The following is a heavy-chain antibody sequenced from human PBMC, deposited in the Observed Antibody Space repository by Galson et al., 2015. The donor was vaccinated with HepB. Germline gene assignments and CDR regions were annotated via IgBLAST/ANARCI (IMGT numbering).Heavy chain of an antibody. V-gene: IGHV6-1*01. CDR3: ARAGGLSSSALYYYYGMDV. D-gene: IGHD6-6*01. J-gene: IGHJ6*02. CDR2: TYYRSKWYN. Sequence: CAISGDSVSSHSAAWNWIRQSPSRGLEWLGRTYYRSKWYNDYAVSVKSRITINPDTSKNQFSLQLNSVTPEDTAVYYCARAGGLSSSALYYYYGMDVWGQGTTVTVSS. CDR1: GDSVSSHSAA.